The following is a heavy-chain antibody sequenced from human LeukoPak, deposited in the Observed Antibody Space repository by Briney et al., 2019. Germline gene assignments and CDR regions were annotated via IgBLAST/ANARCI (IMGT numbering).Heavy chain of an antibody. CDR1: GGSLSSYY. CDR3: ARSPNYYYYYMDV. V-gene: IGHV4-4*09. Sequence: SETLSLTCTVSGGSLSSYYWSWIRQPPGKGLEWIGYIYTSGSTNYNPPLKSRVTISVDTSKNQFSLKLSSVTAADTAVYYCARSPNYYYYYMDVWGKGTTVTVSS. J-gene: IGHJ6*03. CDR2: IYTSGST.